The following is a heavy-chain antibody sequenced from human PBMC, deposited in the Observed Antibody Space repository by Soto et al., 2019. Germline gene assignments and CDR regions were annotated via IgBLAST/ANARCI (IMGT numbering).Heavy chain of an antibody. V-gene: IGHV1-69*13. J-gene: IGHJ6*02. D-gene: IGHD2-21*02. CDR1: GGTFSSYA. CDR3: ARSRGVVAAMAGRGYYYGMDV. CDR2: IIPIFGTA. Sequence: SVKVSCKASGGTFSSYAISWVRQAPGQGLEWMGGIIPIFGTANYAQKFQGRVTITADESTSTAYMELSSLRSEDTAVYYCARSRGVVAAMAGRGYYYGMDVWGQGTTVTVSS.